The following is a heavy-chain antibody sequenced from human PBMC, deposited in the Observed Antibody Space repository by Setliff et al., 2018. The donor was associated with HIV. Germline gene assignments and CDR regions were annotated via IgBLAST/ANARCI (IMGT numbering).Heavy chain of an antibody. Sequence: SVKVSCKASGYTFTSHYIHWVRQAPGQGLEWMGGIIPILGIANYAQKFQGRVTITADESTSTAYMELSSLRSEDTAVYYCARDLDYDSSGYHSIGLWGQGTLVTVSS. D-gene: IGHD3-22*01. CDR3: ARDLDYDSSGYHSIGL. J-gene: IGHJ1*01. CDR1: GYTFTSHY. V-gene: IGHV1-69*10. CDR2: IIPILGIA.